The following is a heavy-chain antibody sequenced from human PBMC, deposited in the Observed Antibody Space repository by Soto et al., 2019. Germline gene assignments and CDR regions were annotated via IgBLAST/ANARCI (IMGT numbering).Heavy chain of an antibody. D-gene: IGHD2-2*01. CDR3: AKLGSSSWSPHYYFDY. CDR1: GFTFNNYA. V-gene: IGHV3-23*01. Sequence: EVQRLESGGGLVQPGGYLRLSCAASGFTFNNYAMGWVRQAPGKGLEWVSAITDSGDDTYYIDSVKGRFTISRDNSKSTLYLQMTSLRAEDTAIYYCAKLGSSSWSPHYYFDYWGQGTLVTVSS. J-gene: IGHJ4*02. CDR2: ITDSGDDT.